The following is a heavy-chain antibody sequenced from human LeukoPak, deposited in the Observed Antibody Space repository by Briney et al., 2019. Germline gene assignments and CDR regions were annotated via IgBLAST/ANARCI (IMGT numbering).Heavy chain of an antibody. CDR3: ARLGAFDI. CDR2: IYYSGGT. CDR1: GGSISSSSYY. J-gene: IGHJ3*02. Sequence: SETLSLTCTVSGGSISSSSYYWGWIRQPPGKGLEWIGSIYYSGGTYYNPSLKSRVTISVDTSKSQFSLKLSSVTAADTAVYYCARLGAFDIWGQGTMVTVSS. V-gene: IGHV4-39*01.